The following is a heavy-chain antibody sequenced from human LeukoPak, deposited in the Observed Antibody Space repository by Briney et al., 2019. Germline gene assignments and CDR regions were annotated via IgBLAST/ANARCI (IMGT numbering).Heavy chain of an antibody. V-gene: IGHV4-34*01. J-gene: IGHJ5*02. CDR3: ARGRTRLWLRRWFDP. Sequence: SETLSLTCAVYGGSFSGYYWSWIRQPPGKGLEWIGEINHSGSTNYNPSLKSRVTISVDTSKNQFSLKLSSVTAADTAVYYCARGRTRLWLRRWFDPWGQGTLVTVSS. D-gene: IGHD5-18*01. CDR1: GGSFSGYY. CDR2: INHSGST.